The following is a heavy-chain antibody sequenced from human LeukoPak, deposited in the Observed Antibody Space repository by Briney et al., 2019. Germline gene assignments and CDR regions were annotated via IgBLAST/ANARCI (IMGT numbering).Heavy chain of an antibody. J-gene: IGHJ4*02. D-gene: IGHD1-26*01. CDR2: ISGSGGST. CDR1: GSTFSSYA. CDR3: ARASGIVGAPTHFDY. V-gene: IGHV3-23*01. Sequence: GGSLRLSCAASGSTFSSYAMSWVRQAPGKGLEWVSAISGSGGSTYYADSVKGRFTISRDNSKNTLYLQMNSLRAEDTAVYYCARASGIVGAPTHFDYWGQGTLVTVSS.